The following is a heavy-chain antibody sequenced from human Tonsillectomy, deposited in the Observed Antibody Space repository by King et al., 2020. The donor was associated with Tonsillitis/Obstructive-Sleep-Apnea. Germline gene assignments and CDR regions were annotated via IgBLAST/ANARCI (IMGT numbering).Heavy chain of an antibody. D-gene: IGHD1-26*01. CDR2: IIPILGMA. CDR1: GGTFSSYT. CDR3: ASDIGSYVPTFSYYYMDV. V-gene: IGHV1-69*09. J-gene: IGHJ6*03. Sequence: QLVQSGAEVKKPGTSVKVSCKASGGTFSSYTFSWVRQAPGQGLEWMGRIIPILGMANYAQKFQGRVTITADISTNTAYMELSSLRSEDTAVYYCASDIGSYVPTFSYYYMDVWGKGTTVSVSS.